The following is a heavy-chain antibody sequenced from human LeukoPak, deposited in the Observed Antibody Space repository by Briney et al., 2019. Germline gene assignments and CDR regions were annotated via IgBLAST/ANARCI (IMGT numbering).Heavy chain of an antibody. D-gene: IGHD3-22*01. V-gene: IGHV3-66*01. CDR3: ARGGLYYYDRENY. CDR2: IYSGGST. Sequence: GGSLRLSCVASGFIVSRNYMSWVRQAAGKGLEWVSVIYSGGSTYYADSVKGRFTISRDNSKNTLYLQMNNLRAEDTAVYYCARGGLYYYDRENYWGQGTLVTVSS. J-gene: IGHJ4*02. CDR1: GFIVSRNY.